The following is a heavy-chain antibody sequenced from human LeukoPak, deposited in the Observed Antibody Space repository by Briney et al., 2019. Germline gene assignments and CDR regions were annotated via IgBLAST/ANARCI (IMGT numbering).Heavy chain of an antibody. J-gene: IGHJ4*02. Sequence: GGSLRLSCAASGFTFSRYWMSWVRQAPGKGLQWVSEIGGSGGAIYYADSVKGRFTISRDNSKNTLYLQMNSLRAADTAIYYCAKGGRAWLVRCFDYWGQGTLVTVSS. CDR1: GFTFSRYW. V-gene: IGHV3-23*01. D-gene: IGHD3-9*01. CDR2: IGGSGGAI. CDR3: AKGGRAWLVRCFDY.